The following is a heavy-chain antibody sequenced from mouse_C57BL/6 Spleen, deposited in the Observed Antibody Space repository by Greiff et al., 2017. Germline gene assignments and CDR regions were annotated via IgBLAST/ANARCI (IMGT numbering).Heavy chain of an antibody. J-gene: IGHJ4*01. CDR1: GYTFTDYE. V-gene: IGHV1-15*01. Sequence: QVQLQQSGAELVRPGASVTLSCKASGYTFTDYELHWVKQTPVHGLEWIGAIDPETGGTAYNQKFKGKAILTADKSSSTAYMELRSLTSEDSAVYYCTREGVISGYAMDYGGQGTSVTVSS. CDR2: IDPETGGT. D-gene: IGHD2-2*01. CDR3: TREGVISGYAMDY.